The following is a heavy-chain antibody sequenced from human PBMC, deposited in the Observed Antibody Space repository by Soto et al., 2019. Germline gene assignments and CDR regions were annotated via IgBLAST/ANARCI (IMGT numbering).Heavy chain of an antibody. D-gene: IGHD1-7*01. CDR3: ARLVTGTTYYYYGMDV. Sequence: GESLKISCKGSGYSFTSYWIGWVRQMPGKGLEWMGIIYPGDSDTRYSPSFQGQVTISADKSISTAYLQWSSLKASDTAMYYCARLVTGTTYYYYGMDVWGQGTTVTVS. CDR1: GYSFTSYW. J-gene: IGHJ6*02. V-gene: IGHV5-51*01. CDR2: IYPGDSDT.